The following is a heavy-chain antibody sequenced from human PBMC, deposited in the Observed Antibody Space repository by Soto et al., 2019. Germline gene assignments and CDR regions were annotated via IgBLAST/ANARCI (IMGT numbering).Heavy chain of an antibody. Sequence: GGSLRLSCAASGFTFSSYAMHWVRQAPGKGLEWVAVISYDGSNKYYADSVKGRFTISRDNSKNTLYLQMNSLRAEDTAVYYCARDLARFGEEGYYYYGMDVWGQGTTVTVSS. V-gene: IGHV3-30-3*01. J-gene: IGHJ6*02. D-gene: IGHD3-10*01. CDR3: ARDLARFGEEGYYYYGMDV. CDR2: ISYDGSNK. CDR1: GFTFSSYA.